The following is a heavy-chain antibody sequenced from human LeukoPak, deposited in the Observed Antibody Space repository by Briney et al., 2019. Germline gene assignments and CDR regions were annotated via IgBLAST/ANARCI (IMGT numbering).Heavy chain of an antibody. CDR1: GFTFSSYG. J-gene: IGHJ4*02. CDR2: ISYDGSNK. V-gene: IGHV3-30*18. D-gene: IGHD1-26*01. CDR3: AKDRGGATRIQDY. Sequence: PGRSLRLSCAASGFTFSSYGMHWVRQAPGKGLEWVAVISYDGSNKYYADSVKGRFTISRDNSKNTLYLQMNSLRAEDTAVHYCAKDRGGATRIQDYWGQGTLVTVSS.